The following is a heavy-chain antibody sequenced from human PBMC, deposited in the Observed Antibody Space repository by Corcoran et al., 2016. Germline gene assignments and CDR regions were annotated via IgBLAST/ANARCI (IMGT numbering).Heavy chain of an antibody. Sequence: QVQLQQWGAGLLKPSETLSLTCAVYGGSFSGYYWSWIRQPPGKGLEWIGEINHSGSTNYNPSLKSRVTISVDTSKNQFSLKLSSVTAADTAVYYFAEGPPKYYGAGSYYNVWDRERNWFDPWGQGTLVTVSS. D-gene: IGHD3-10*01. V-gene: IGHV4-34*01. CDR3: AEGPPKYYGAGSYYNVWDRERNWFDP. J-gene: IGHJ5*02. CDR1: GGSFSGYY. CDR2: INHSGST.